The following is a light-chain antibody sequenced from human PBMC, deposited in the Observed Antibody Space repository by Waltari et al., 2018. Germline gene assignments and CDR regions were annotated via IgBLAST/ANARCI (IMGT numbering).Light chain of an antibody. CDR2: GAS. J-gene: IGKJ2*01. CDR1: QSLLYSSNNRNY. Sequence: DIVLTQSPDSLAVSLGERVTFNCQCSQSLLYSSNNRNYLAWYQQRAGQSPKLLIYGASTREMGVPGRFRGSGSGTDFTLTISSLQAEDVAIYYCQQYFTTPYTFGRGTKLEIK. V-gene: IGKV4-1*01. CDR3: QQYFTTPYT.